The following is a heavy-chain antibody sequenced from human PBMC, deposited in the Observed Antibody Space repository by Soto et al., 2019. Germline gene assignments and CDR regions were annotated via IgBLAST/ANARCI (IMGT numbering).Heavy chain of an antibody. Sequence: GGSLRLSCAASGFTFSSYSMNWVRQAPGKGLEWVSYISSSSSTIYYADSVKGRFTISRANAKNSLYLQMNSLRAEDTAVYYCARVAEGYCSSTSCPTDYWGQGTLVTVSS. D-gene: IGHD2-2*01. J-gene: IGHJ4*02. CDR1: GFTFSSYS. V-gene: IGHV3-48*01. CDR3: ARVAEGYCSSTSCPTDY. CDR2: ISSSSSTI.